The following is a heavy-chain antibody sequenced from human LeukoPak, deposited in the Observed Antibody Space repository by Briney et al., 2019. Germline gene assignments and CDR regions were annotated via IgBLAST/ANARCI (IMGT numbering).Heavy chain of an antibody. CDR3: ARVETGQWYFDL. D-gene: IGHD1-14*01. Sequence: PGGSLRLSCAASGFTFSSYWMHWVRQAPGKGLVWVSRINPDGSRTSYADSVKGRFTISRDNAKDTLYLQMNSLRAEDTAVYYCARVETGQWYFDLWGRGTLVTVSP. CDR2: INPDGSRT. J-gene: IGHJ2*01. V-gene: IGHV3-74*01. CDR1: GFTFSSYW.